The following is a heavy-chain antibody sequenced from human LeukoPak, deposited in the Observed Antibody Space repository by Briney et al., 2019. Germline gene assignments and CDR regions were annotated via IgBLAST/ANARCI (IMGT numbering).Heavy chain of an antibody. V-gene: IGHV3-23*01. D-gene: IGHD3-10*01. J-gene: IGHJ4*02. CDR3: AREVHGTGTLYLDY. CDR2: LSGDGGTT. CDR1: GFSLSGYA. Sequence: PGGSLRLSCAASGFSLSGYAMSWVRQGPGKGPEWVSALSGDGGTTYYADSVGGRFTISRDSGENTLYLQMNSLRVEDTAVYYCAREVHGTGTLYLDYWGQGTLVTVSS.